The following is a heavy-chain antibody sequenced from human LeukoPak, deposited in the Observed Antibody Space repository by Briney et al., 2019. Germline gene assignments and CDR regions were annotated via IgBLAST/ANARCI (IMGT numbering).Heavy chain of an antibody. CDR2: ISGSGGST. CDR1: GFTFSSYA. CDR3: AKSNSSGWNYFDY. D-gene: IGHD6-19*01. V-gene: IGHV3-23*01. J-gene: IGHJ4*02. Sequence: PGGSLRLSCAASGFTFSSYAMSWVRQAPGKGLEWVSAISGSGGSTYYADSVKGRFTISRDNSKNTLYLQMSSLRAEDTAVYYCAKSNSSGWNYFDYWGQGTLVTVSS.